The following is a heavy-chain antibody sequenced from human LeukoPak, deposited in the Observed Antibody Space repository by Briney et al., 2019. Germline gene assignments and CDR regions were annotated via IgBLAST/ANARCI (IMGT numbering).Heavy chain of an antibody. V-gene: IGHV1-2*06. J-gene: IGHJ4*02. CDR2: INPNSGGT. CDR3: ASGAPYSGSPYTLY. CDR1: GGTFSSYA. D-gene: IGHD1-26*01. Sequence: ASVKVSCKASGGTFSSYAISWVRQAPGQGLEWMGRINPNSGGTNYAQKFQGRVTMTRDTSISTAYMELSRLRSDDTAVYYCASGAPYSGSPYTLYWGQGALVTVSS.